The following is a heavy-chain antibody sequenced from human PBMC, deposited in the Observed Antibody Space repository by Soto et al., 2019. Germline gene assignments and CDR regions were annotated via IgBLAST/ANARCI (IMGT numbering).Heavy chain of an antibody. CDR3: ARLAGRPSEVNFDY. CDR1: GYTFSNFW. V-gene: IGHV5-51*01. D-gene: IGHD6-6*01. Sequence: GESLKISCQSSGYTFSNFWIGWVRQLPGKGLEWMGIIYPVDSDTRYSPSFEGQVTISADNSIATAYLQWSSLKATDTAMYYCARLAGRPSEVNFDYWGQGTLVTVSS. CDR2: IYPVDSDT. J-gene: IGHJ4*02.